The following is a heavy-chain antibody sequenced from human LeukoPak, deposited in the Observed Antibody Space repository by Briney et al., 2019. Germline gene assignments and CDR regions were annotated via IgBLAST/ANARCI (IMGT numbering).Heavy chain of an antibody. D-gene: IGHD6-19*01. CDR3: AKDVAVAASAGKLYYFDY. CDR1: GFTFSSYA. V-gene: IGHV3-23*01. Sequence: PGGSLRISCAASGFTFSSYAMSWVRQAPGKGLEWVSAISGSGGSTYYADSVKGRFTISRDNSKNTLYLQMNSLRAEDTAVYYCAKDVAVAASAGKLYYFDYWGQGTLVTVSS. CDR2: ISGSGGST. J-gene: IGHJ4*02.